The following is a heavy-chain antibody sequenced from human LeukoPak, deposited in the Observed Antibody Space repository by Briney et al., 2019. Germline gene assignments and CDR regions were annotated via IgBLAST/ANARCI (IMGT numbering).Heavy chain of an antibody. V-gene: IGHV3-30*18. CDR1: GFTFSSYG. D-gene: IGHD3-10*01. CDR3: AKVSGNMVRGESYYYGMDV. J-gene: IGHJ6*02. Sequence: GGSLRLSCAASGFTFSSYGMHWVRQAPGKGLEWVAVISYDGSNKYYADSVKGRFTISRDNSKNTLYLQMNSLRAEDTAVYYCAKVSGNMVRGESYYYGMDVWGQGTTVTVSS. CDR2: ISYDGSNK.